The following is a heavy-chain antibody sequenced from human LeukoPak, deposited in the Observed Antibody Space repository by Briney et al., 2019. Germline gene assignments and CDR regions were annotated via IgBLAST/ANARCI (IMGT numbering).Heavy chain of an antibody. D-gene: IGHD6-6*01. J-gene: IGHJ4*02. CDR1: GYTFTGYY. CDR3: ANLHPGYSSSPFDY. V-gene: IGHV1-2*06. CDR2: INPNSGGT. Sequence: ASVKVSCKASGYTFTGYYMHWVRQAPGQGLEWMGRINPNSGGTNYAQKFQGRVTMTRDTSIGTAYMELSRLRSDDTAVYYCANLHPGYSSSPFDYWGQGTLVTISS.